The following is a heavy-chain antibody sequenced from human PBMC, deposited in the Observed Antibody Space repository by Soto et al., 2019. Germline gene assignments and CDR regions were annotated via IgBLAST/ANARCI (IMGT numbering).Heavy chain of an antibody. CDR1: GFTFSSYA. Sequence: EVQLLESGGGLVQPGGSLRLSCAASGFTFSSYAMSWVRQAPGKGLEWVSDISGGGGSTYYADSVKGRFTISRDNSKNTLYLQMNSLRAADTAVYYCAKDRELTYYYGSGLLDYCGQGTLVTVSS. V-gene: IGHV3-23*01. CDR3: AKDRELTYYYGSGLLDY. J-gene: IGHJ4*02. CDR2: ISGGGGST. D-gene: IGHD3-10*01.